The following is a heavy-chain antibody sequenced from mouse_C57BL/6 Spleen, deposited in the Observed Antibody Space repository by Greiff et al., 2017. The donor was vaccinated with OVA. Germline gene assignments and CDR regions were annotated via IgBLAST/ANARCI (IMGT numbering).Heavy chain of an antibody. CDR3: ARHEGYDYDGAWFAY. CDR1: GSSLTSYG. V-gene: IGHV2-6-1*01. D-gene: IGHD2-4*01. J-gene: IGHJ3*01. CDR2: IWSDGST. Sequence: VHLVESGPGLVAPSQSLSITCTVSGSSLTSYGVHWVRQPPGKGLEWLVVIWSDGSTTYNSALKSRLSISKDNSKSQVFLKMNSLQTDDTAMYYCARHEGYDYDGAWFAYWGQGTLVTVSA.